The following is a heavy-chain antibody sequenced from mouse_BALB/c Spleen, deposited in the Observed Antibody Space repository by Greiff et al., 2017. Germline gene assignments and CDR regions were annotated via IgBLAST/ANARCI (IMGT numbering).Heavy chain of an antibody. CDR3: TRGGNPAWFAD. J-gene: IGHJ3*01. Sequence: VQLQQSGAELVKPGASVKLSCKASGYTFTSYYMYWVKQRPGQGLEWIGEINPSNGGTNFNEKFKSKATLTVDKSSSTAYMQLSSLTSEDSAVYYCTRGGNPAWFADWGQGTLVTVAA. V-gene: IGHV1S81*02. CDR1: GYTFTSYY. D-gene: IGHD2-1*01. CDR2: INPSNGGT.